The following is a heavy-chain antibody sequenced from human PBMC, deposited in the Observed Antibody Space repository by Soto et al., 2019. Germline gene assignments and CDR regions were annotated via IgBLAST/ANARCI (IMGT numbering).Heavy chain of an antibody. D-gene: IGHD5-12*01. Sequence: PGGSLRLSCAASGFTFTIFAMSWVRQSPGKGLEWVSTISGSGGSTYYADAVKSRLTITKDTSKNQVVLTMTNMDPVDTATYYCAHYSRRDGYNGPGWGQGTLVTVSS. CDR1: GFTFTIFA. V-gene: IGHV3-23*01. J-gene: IGHJ4*02. CDR3: AHYSRRDGYNGPG. CDR2: ISGSGGST.